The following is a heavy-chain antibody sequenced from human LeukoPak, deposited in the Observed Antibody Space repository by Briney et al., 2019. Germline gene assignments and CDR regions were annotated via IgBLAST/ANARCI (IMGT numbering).Heavy chain of an antibody. Sequence: SETLSLTCTVYGGSFSGYYWSWIRQPPGKGLEWIGEINHSGSTNYNPSLKSRVTISVDTSKNQFSLKLSSVTAADTAVYYCARVERVVTGELDYWGQGTLVTVSS. CDR2: INHSGST. CDR3: ARVERVVTGELDY. D-gene: IGHD4-23*01. J-gene: IGHJ4*02. V-gene: IGHV4-34*01. CDR1: GGSFSGYY.